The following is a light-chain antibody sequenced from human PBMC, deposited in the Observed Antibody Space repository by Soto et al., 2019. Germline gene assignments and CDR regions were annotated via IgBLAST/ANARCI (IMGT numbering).Light chain of an antibody. Sequence: ITKKETNSDVGGYKYVSWYQQHPGKAPKIMIYEINKRSSGVPDRFWGSKSGNTASLTISGLQAEDEAEYYCCSYAGTYYVFGTGTKVTVL. CDR1: NSDVGGYKY. CDR2: EIN. J-gene: IGLJ1*01. V-gene: IGLV2-11*01. CDR3: CSYAGTYYV.